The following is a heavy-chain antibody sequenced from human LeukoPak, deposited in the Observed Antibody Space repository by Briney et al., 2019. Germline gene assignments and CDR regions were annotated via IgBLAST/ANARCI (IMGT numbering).Heavy chain of an antibody. J-gene: IGHJ4*02. CDR1: GYTFTTYG. CDR3: ARGHYGDY. V-gene: IGHV1-18*01. Sequence: ASVKVSCKDSGYTFTTYGINWLRQAPGHGLHWMGRISTSNGNTDFAQNLQGRLTMTTDTSTSTAWMELRSLRSDDTAMYFCARGHYGDYWGQGSLVTVSS. CDR2: ISTSNGNT.